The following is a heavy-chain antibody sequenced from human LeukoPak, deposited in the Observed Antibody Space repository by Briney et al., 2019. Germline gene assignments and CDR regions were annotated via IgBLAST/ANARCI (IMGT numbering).Heavy chain of an antibody. CDR2: ISGSGART. CDR3: AKEQTSSGFFDY. V-gene: IGHV3-23*01. J-gene: IGHJ4*02. D-gene: IGHD3-10*01. Sequence: GGSLRLSCAASGFTFTNYAMSWVRQAPGKGLEWVSAISGSGARTYYADSVKGRFTVSRDNSKNTVYLQMNSLRAEDRAVYYDAKEQTSSGFFDYWGQGTLVTVSS. CDR1: GFTFTNYA.